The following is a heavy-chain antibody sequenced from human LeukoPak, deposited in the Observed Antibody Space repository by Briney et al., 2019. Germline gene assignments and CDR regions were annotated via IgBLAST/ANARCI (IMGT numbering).Heavy chain of an antibody. Sequence: GGSLRLSCAASGFTFSSYAMHWVRQAPGKGLEWVAVISYDGSNKYYADSVKGRFTISRDNSKNTLYLQMNSLRAEDTAVYYCARAGYSSGWYINYWGQGTLVTVSS. V-gene: IGHV3-30-3*01. J-gene: IGHJ4*02. CDR1: GFTFSSYA. D-gene: IGHD6-19*01. CDR2: ISYDGSNK. CDR3: ARAGYSSGWYINY.